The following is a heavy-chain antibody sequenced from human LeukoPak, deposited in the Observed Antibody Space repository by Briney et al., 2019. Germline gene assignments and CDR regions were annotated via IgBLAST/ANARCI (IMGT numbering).Heavy chain of an antibody. CDR3: ARGRGVRGYDIVVVVAAQYVFDY. CDR2: INTGSST. CDR1: GFSFSSHW. J-gene: IGHJ4*02. D-gene: IGHD2-15*01. V-gene: IGHV3-74*01. Sequence: PGGSLRLSCEASGFSFSSHWMHWVRQAPGKGLVWVSRINTGSSTSYADSVKGRFTMSRDNAKNTLYLQKNSLRAEDTAVYYCARGRGVRGYDIVVVVAAQYVFDYWGQGTLVTVSS.